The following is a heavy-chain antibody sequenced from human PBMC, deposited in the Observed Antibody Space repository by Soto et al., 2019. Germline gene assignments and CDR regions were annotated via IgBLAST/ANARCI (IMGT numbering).Heavy chain of an antibody. J-gene: IGHJ6*02. CDR2: INGGNGNT. CDR1: GNTVPNYA. V-gene: IGHV1-3*01. CDR3: ASSYGNYALIDYYYYGMDV. Sequence: GASVKVSCKASGNTVPNYAIHWVRQAPGQRLEWMGWINGGNGNTNYSEKFQGRVTITRDTSASTAYMELSSLRSEDTAVYYCASSYGNYALIDYYYYGMDVWGQGTTVTVSS. D-gene: IGHD4-17*01.